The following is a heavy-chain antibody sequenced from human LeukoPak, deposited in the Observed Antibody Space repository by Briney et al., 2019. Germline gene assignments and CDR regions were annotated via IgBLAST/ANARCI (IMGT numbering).Heavy chain of an antibody. CDR2: IYYSGST. J-gene: IGHJ3*02. CDR1: GGSISSYY. CDR3: ARGKVLLI. V-gene: IGHV4-59*08. Sequence: SETLSLTCTVSGGSISSYYWSWIRQPPGKGLEWIGYIYYSGSTNYNPSLKSRVTISVDTSKNQFSLKLSSVTAADTAVYYCARGKVLLIWGQGTMVTVSS.